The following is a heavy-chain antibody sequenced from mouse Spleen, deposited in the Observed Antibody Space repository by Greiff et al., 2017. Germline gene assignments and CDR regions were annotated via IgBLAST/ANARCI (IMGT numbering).Heavy chain of an antibody. CDR2: ISSGGGNT. J-gene: IGHJ2*01. D-gene: IGHD1-2*01. Sequence: EVHLVESGGGLVKLGGSLKLSCAASGFTFSSYAMSWVRQTPEKRLEWVATISSGGGNTYYPDSVKGRFTISRDNAKNTLYLQMSSLKSEDTAMYYCARHSYYYGPFDYWGQGTTLTVSS. V-gene: IGHV5-9-3*01. CDR3: ARHSYYYGPFDY. CDR1: GFTFSSYA.